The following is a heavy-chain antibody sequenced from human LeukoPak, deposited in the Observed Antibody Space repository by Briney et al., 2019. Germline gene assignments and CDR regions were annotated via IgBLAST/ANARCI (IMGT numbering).Heavy chain of an antibody. CDR1: AFTFSIYA. CDR3: ARGLFLGSFYYVDV. V-gene: IGHV3-64*01. CDR2: ISSNGAST. Sequence: PGGSLRLSSAAAAFTFSIYAMHCVRQAAGRGLEYVSAISSNGASTNYANSVKGRFTISRDNSKNTLYLQMGSLRAEDMAVYYCARGLFLGSFYYVDVWGKGTTVTVSS. D-gene: IGHD3-3*01. J-gene: IGHJ6*03.